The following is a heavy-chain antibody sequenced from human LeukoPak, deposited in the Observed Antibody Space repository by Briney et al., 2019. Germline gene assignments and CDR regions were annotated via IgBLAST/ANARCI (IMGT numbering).Heavy chain of an antibody. CDR2: ISGRGGST. D-gene: IGHD4-17*01. CDR3: AKGRDDYGDYGADY. V-gene: IGHV3-23*01. Sequence: GGSLRLSCAASGFTFSSYAMSWVRQAPGKGLEWVSGISGRGGSTYYADSVKGRFTISRDNSKNTLYLQMNSLRVEDTAVYYCAKGRDDYGDYGADYWGQGTLVTVSS. CDR1: GFTFSSYA. J-gene: IGHJ4*02.